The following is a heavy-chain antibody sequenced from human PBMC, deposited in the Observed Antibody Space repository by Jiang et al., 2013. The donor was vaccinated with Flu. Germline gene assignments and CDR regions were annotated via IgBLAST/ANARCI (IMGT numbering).Heavy chain of an antibody. CDR1: GYSFTSYW. CDR3: ARHTDCGGVCHGKPYYYYGMDV. Sequence: GAEVKKPGESLKISCKGSGYSFTSYWIAWVRQMPGKGLEWMGIIYPGDSDIKYSPSFQGQVSISADKSISTAYLQWSSLKASDTAMYYCARHTDCGGVCHGKPYYYYGMDVWGQGTTVTVSS. D-gene: IGHD2-21*02. J-gene: IGHJ6*02. CDR2: IYPGDSDI. V-gene: IGHV5-51*01.